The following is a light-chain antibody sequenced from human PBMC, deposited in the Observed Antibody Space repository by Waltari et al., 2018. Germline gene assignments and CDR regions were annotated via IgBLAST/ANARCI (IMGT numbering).Light chain of an antibody. J-gene: IGKJ5*01. CDR1: PDISTY. V-gene: IGKV1-9*01. CDR3: QQLKSYPIT. Sequence: DIQLTQSPSFLYAFVGDRVTITCRASPDISTYLAWYQQIPGKAPKVLIYSASTLQSGVPSRFSGSGSGTEFTLTISSLQPEDFATYYCQQLKSYPITFGQGTRLEIK. CDR2: SAS.